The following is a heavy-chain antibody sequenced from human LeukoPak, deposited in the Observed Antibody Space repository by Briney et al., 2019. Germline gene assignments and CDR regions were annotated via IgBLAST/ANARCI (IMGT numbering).Heavy chain of an antibody. CDR3: ARGSGGSIEDF. CDR1: GYSFTYYP. J-gene: IGHJ4*02. V-gene: IGHV7-4-1*02. D-gene: IGHD2-15*01. Sequence: ASVKVSCKASGYSFTYYPLNWVRQAPGQGLEWMGWISTSTGNPTYAQGFTGRFVFSLDTSVSTAYLQISNLKADDTAVYYCARGSGGSIEDFWGQGTLVTVSS. CDR2: ISTSTGNP.